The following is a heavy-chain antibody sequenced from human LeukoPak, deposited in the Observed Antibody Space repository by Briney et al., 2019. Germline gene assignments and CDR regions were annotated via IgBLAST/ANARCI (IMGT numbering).Heavy chain of an antibody. CDR1: GYTFTSYA. J-gene: IGHJ6*03. D-gene: IGHD5-18*01. CDR3: ARSYLQLPGYYYYMDV. V-gene: IGHV1-3*01. Sequence: ASVKVSCKASGYTFTSYAMHWVRQAPGQRLEWMGWINAGNGNTKYSQKFQGRVTITRDTSASTAYMELSSLRSEDTAVYYCARSYLQLPGYYYYMDVWGKGTTVTVSS. CDR2: INAGNGNT.